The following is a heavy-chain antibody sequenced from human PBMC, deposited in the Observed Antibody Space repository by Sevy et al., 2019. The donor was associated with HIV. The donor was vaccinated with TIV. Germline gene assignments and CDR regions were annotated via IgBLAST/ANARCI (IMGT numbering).Heavy chain of an antibody. J-gene: IGHJ5*02. CDR1: GYTFTSYD. V-gene: IGHV1-8*01. D-gene: IGHD3-3*01. CDR3: ASEGLRFLARLVT. Sequence: ASVKVSCKASGYTFTSYDINWVRQATGQGLEWMGWMNPNSGNTGYAQKFQGRVTMTRNTSISTAYMELSSLRSEDTAVYYCASEGLRFLARLVTWGQGTLVTVSS. CDR2: MNPNSGNT.